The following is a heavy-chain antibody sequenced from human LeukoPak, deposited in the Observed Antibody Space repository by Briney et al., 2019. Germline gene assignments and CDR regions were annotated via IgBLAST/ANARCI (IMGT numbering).Heavy chain of an antibody. V-gene: IGHV4-4*02. CDR3: ARGGKKWELLGY. CDR2: IDHSGRT. D-gene: IGHD1-26*01. CDR1: GGSSSSSNW. J-gene: IGHJ4*02. Sequence: SETLSLTCAVSGGSSSSSNWWNWVRQPPGKGLEWIGEIDHSGRTNYNPSLKSRVTISVDTSKNQFSLKLSSVTAADTAVYYCARGGKKWELLGYWGQGTLVTVSS.